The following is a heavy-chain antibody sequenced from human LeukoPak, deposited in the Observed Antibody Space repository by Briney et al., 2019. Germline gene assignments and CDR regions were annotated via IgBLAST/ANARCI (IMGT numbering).Heavy chain of an antibody. J-gene: IGHJ4*02. Sequence: GESLKISCAASEFTFRSYAMSWVRQAPGKGLEWVSSISGSGDRTYYADCVKGRFTISRDNSKNTLYLQMNSLRAEDTAVYYCAKDLRYSYDSRDQGTLVTVSS. V-gene: IGHV3-23*01. CDR3: AKDLRYSYDS. CDR1: EFTFRSYA. CDR2: ISGSGDRT. D-gene: IGHD3-22*01.